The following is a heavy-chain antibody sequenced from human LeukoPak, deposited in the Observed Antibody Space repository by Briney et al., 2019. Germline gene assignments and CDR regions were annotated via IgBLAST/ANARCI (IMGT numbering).Heavy chain of an antibody. CDR3: ARDRIYYGSGSRFDY. Sequence: GGSLRLSCAVSGFNFSSNGMHWMRQAPGKGLEWVAFIRYDGSDKYYEDSVKGRFAISRDNAKNSLFLQMNSLRAEDTAVYYCARDRIYYGSGSRFDYWGQGTLVTVSS. J-gene: IGHJ4*02. CDR1: GFNFSSNG. D-gene: IGHD3-10*01. V-gene: IGHV3-30*02. CDR2: IRYDGSDK.